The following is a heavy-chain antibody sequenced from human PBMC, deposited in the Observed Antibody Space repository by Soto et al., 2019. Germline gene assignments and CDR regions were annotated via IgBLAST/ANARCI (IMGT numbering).Heavy chain of an antibody. CDR2: ISSSSSTI. CDR1: GFTFSSYS. CDR3: ARGEYDYIWGSYRYSPKLDY. D-gene: IGHD3-16*02. J-gene: IGHJ4*02. Sequence: EVQLVESGGGLVQPGGSLRLSCAASGFTFSSYSMNWVRQAPGKGLEWVSYISSSSSTIYYADSVKGRFTISRDNAKNSLYLQMNSLRAEDTAVYYCARGEYDYIWGSYRYSPKLDYWGQGTLVTVSS. V-gene: IGHV3-48*01.